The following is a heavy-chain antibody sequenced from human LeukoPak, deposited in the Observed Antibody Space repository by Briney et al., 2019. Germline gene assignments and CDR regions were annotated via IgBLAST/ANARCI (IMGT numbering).Heavy chain of an antibody. J-gene: IGHJ3*02. CDR3: ARDHPMTTKDAFDI. CDR2: IYYSGST. CDR1: GGSISSYY. V-gene: IGHV4-59*01. Sequence: SETLSLTCTVSGGSISSYYWSWIRQPPGKGLEWIGYIYYSGSTNYNPSLKSRVTISVDTSKNQFSLKLSSVTAADTAVYYCARDHPMTTKDAFDIWGQGTMVTVSS. D-gene: IGHD4-17*01.